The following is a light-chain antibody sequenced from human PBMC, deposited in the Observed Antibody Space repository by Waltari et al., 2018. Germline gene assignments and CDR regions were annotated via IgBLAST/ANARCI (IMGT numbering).Light chain of an antibody. CDR1: QSVFSAY. J-gene: IGKJ3*01. V-gene: IGKV3D-20*02. CDR3: QHRDHWPPDAT. Sequence: EIVLTQSPGTLSLSPGDRATLSCRASQSVFSAYLAWYQQKPGQAPRLLIYGESRRATGIPARFSGSGSGTDFTLTISSLEPEDFAVYYCQHRDHWPPDATFGPGTKVDI. CDR2: GES.